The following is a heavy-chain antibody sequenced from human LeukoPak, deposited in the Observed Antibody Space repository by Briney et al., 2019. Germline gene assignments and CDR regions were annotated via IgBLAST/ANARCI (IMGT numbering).Heavy chain of an antibody. Sequence: PSETLSLTCTVSGGSISSYYWSWIRQPAGKGLEWIGRIYTSGSTNYNPSLKSRVTMPVDTSKNQFSLKLISVTAADTAVYYCAREDIVVVPAAVGAFDIWGQGTMVTVSS. CDR2: IYTSGST. D-gene: IGHD2-2*01. V-gene: IGHV4-4*07. CDR1: GGSISSYY. CDR3: AREDIVVVPAAVGAFDI. J-gene: IGHJ3*02.